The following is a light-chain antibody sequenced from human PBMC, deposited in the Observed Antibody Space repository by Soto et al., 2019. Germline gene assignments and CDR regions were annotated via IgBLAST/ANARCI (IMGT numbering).Light chain of an antibody. CDR1: QTVTSNY. CDR2: GAS. V-gene: IGKV3-20*01. Sequence: EVVLTQSPGTLSLSPGERATLSCRASQTVTSNYLAWYQQKPGQAPRLLIYGASSRATDIPHRFSGSGSGTDFTLAISRLEPEDCALYYCQQYHSLPVTFGQGTKLEIK. J-gene: IGKJ2*01. CDR3: QQYHSLPVT.